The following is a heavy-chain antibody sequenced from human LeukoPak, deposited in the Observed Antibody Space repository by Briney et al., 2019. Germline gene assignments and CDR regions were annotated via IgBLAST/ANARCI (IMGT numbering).Heavy chain of an antibody. CDR1: GFTFSSYA. V-gene: IGHV3-30*04. D-gene: IGHD3-9*01. Sequence: GGSLRLSCAASGFTFSSYAMHWVRQAPGKGLEWVAVISYDGSNKYYADSVKGRFTISRDNSKNTLYLQMNSLRAEDTAVYYCARDPSTLRYFDWSRLLGYWGQGTLVTVSS. J-gene: IGHJ4*02. CDR2: ISYDGSNK. CDR3: ARDPSTLRYFDWSRLLGY.